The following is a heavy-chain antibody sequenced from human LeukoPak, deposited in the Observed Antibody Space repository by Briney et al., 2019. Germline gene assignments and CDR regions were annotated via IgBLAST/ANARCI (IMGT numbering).Heavy chain of an antibody. J-gene: IGHJ5*02. CDR3: ARDRSVVDPAVNWFDP. Sequence: GESLKISCAASGFTFSSYAMHWVRQAPGKGLEWVAVISYDGSNKYYADSVKGRFTISRDNSKNTLYLQMNSLRAEDTAVYYCARDRSVVDPAVNWFDPWGQGTLVTVSS. CDR2: ISYDGSNK. D-gene: IGHD2-21*01. V-gene: IGHV3-30*04. CDR1: GFTFSSYA.